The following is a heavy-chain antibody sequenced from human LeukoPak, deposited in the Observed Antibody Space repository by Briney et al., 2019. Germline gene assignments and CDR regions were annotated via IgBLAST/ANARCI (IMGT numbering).Heavy chain of an antibody. D-gene: IGHD5-12*01. Sequence: PGGSLRDSRTGSGFTFLGYVLCWFRQAPGKGLEWVGFIRSKSYGATTEYAVSVQGRFTISRDDSKSVAYLQMNSLKTADTAVYYCSRDLRPGYGRYSFGYWG. J-gene: IGHJ4*01. CDR2: IRSKSYGATT. CDR3: SRDLRPGYGRYSFGY. V-gene: IGHV3-49*03. CDR1: GFTFLGYV.